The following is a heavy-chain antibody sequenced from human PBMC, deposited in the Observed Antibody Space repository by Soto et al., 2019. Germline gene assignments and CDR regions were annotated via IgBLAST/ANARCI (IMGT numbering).Heavy chain of an antibody. D-gene: IGHD6-13*01. CDR2: IIPIFGTT. V-gene: IGHV1-69*12. J-gene: IGHJ4*02. CDR1: GGTFSNYA. Sequence: QVQLVQSGAEVKKPGSSVKVSCKASGGTFSNYAISWVRQAPGQGLEWMGGIIPIFGTTNYAQRFQGRVTITADESTSTAYLELSSLRSEDTAVYSCARVSRSWYKDSFDYWGQGTLVTVSS. CDR3: ARVSRSWYKDSFDY.